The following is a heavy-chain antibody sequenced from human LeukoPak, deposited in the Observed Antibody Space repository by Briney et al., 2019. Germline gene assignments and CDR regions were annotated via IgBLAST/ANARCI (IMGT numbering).Heavy chain of an antibody. CDR2: IYSGGST. J-gene: IGHJ5*02. V-gene: IGHV3-53*04. Sequence: GGSLRLSCAASGFTVSSNYMSWVRQAPGKGLEWVSVIYSGGSTYYADSVKGRFTISRHNSKNTLYLQMNSLRAEDTAVYYCARNAGYSSGWNNWFDPWGQGTLVTVSS. CDR3: ARNAGYSSGWNNWFDP. D-gene: IGHD6-19*01. CDR1: GFTVSSNY.